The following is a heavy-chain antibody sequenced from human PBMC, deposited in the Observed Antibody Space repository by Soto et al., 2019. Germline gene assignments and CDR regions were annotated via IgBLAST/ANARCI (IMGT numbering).Heavy chain of an antibody. CDR2: INVNETDI. V-gene: IGHV3-64D*06. J-gene: IGHJ4*01. Sequence: GGSLRLSCSGSGFTFDHYTIHWVRQAPGRGLEFVSAINVNETDIHYADSVKGRFSIRRDNSKSTVYLQMNSLIYEDTAVYYCVREMGPSCDWSYYFDYWGHGTLVTVSS. D-gene: IGHD3-9*01. CDR3: VREMGPSCDWSYYFDY. CDR1: GFTFDHYT.